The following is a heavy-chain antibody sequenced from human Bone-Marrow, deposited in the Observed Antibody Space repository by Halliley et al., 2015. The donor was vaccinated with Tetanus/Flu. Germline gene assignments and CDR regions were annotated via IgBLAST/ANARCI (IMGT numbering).Heavy chain of an antibody. CDR3: ARETASYGSGTYPLRY. J-gene: IGHJ4*02. D-gene: IGHD3-10*01. CDR2: KWYDGSNK. V-gene: IGHV3-33*01. Sequence: KWYDGSNKYYANSVKGRFTISRDNSKNPLYLQMNSMKAEDTAVYYCARETASYGSGTYPLRYWGQGTLVTVSS.